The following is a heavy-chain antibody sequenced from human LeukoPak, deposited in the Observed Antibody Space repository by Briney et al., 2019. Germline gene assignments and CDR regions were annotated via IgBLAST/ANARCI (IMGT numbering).Heavy chain of an antibody. V-gene: IGHV5-51*01. J-gene: IGHJ4*02. CDR3: ARQGYSSSRDF. CDR1: EYSFTRYW. Sequence: GESLKISCKGSEYSFTRYWIGWVRQMPGKGLERMGIIYPDDSDTRYSPSFQGQVTISADKSINTAYLQWSSLKASDTAIYYCARQGYSSSRDFWGQGTLVTVSS. CDR2: IYPDDSDT. D-gene: IGHD6-13*01.